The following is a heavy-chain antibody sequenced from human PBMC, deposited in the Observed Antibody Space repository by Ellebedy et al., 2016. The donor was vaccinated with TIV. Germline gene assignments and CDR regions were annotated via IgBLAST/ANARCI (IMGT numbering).Heavy chain of an antibody. J-gene: IGHJ4*02. CDR3: ARGGYCSGGSCYGFDY. Sequence: MPSETLSHTCTVSGGSISSGDYYWSWIRQPPGKGLEWIGYIYYSGSTYYNPSLKSRVTISVDTSKNQFSLKLSSVTAADTAVYYCARGGYCSGGSCYGFDYWGQGTLVTVSS. D-gene: IGHD2-15*01. CDR1: GGSISSGDYY. V-gene: IGHV4-30-4*01. CDR2: IYYSGST.